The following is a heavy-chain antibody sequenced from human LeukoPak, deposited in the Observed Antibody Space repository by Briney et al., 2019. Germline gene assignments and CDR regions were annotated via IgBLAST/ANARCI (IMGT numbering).Heavy chain of an antibody. J-gene: IGHJ6*03. V-gene: IGHV3-7*01. CDR1: GFTVSSNY. D-gene: IGHD4-11*01. CDR2: INVDGSEK. CDR3: ARDYSNMDV. Sequence: GGSLRLSCAASGFTVSSNYMNWVRQAPEKGLEWVANINVDGSEKYYVDSVKGRFTISRDNTKNSFNLQMSSLRAEDTAVYYCARDYSNMDVWGKGTTVTVSS.